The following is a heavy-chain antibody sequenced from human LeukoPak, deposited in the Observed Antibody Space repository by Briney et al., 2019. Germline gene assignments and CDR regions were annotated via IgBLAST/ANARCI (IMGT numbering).Heavy chain of an antibody. J-gene: IGHJ4*02. CDR2: ISYDGSNK. Sequence: GGSLRLSCAASGFXFSSYGIHWVRQAPGKGLEWVAVISYDGSNKYYADSVKGRFTISRDNSKNTLYLQMNSLRAEDTAVYYCAKSAPYSSSSAYDYWGQGTLVTVSS. CDR3: AKSAPYSSSSAYDY. D-gene: IGHD6-13*01. CDR1: GFXFSSYG. V-gene: IGHV3-30*18.